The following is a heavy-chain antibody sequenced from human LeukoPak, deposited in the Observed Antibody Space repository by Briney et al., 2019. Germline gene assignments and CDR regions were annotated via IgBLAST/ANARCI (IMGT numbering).Heavy chain of an antibody. CDR2: INPNSGGT. Sequence: ASVKVSCKASGYTFTGYYMHWVRQAHGQGLEWMGWINPNSGGTNYAQKFQGRVTMTRDTSISTAYMELSRLRSDDTAVYYCARELNLPYDSSGPNHPDAFDIWGQGTMVTVSS. D-gene: IGHD3-22*01. V-gene: IGHV1-2*02. J-gene: IGHJ3*02. CDR3: ARELNLPYDSSGPNHPDAFDI. CDR1: GYTFTGYY.